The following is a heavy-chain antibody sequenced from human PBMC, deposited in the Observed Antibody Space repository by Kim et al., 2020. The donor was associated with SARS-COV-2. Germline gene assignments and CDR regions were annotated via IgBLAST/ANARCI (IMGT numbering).Heavy chain of an antibody. D-gene: IGHD7-27*01. CDR3: ARKSSGAFDI. V-gene: IGHV6-1*01. Sequence: YNDYAATLKSRITINPNPSKSQFSLQLNSVTPEDTAVYYCARKSSGAFDIWGQGTMVTVSS. J-gene: IGHJ3*02. CDR2: YN.